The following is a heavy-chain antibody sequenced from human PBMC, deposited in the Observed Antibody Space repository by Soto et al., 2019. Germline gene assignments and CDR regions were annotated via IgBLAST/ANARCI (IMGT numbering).Heavy chain of an antibody. D-gene: IGHD3-10*01. Sequence: ASVKVSCKASGYTFTGYYMHWVRQAPGQGLEWMGWINPNSGGTNYAQKFQGWVTMTRDTSISTAYMELSRLRSDDTAVYYCARGTPPSFGESENWFDPRGQGTLVIVSS. CDR1: GYTFTGYY. CDR3: ARGTPPSFGESENWFDP. V-gene: IGHV1-2*04. J-gene: IGHJ5*02. CDR2: INPNSGGT.